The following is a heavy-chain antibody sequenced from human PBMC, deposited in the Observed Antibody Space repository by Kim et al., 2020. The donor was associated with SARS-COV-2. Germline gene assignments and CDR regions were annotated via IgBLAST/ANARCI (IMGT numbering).Heavy chain of an antibody. J-gene: IGHJ4*02. Sequence: GGSLRLSCAASGFTFSSYSMNWVRQAPGKGLEWVSSISSSSSYIYYADSVKGRFTISRDNAKNSLYLQMNSLRAEDTAVYYCARARQEYSSSWYLGYWGQGTLVTVSS. V-gene: IGHV3-21*01. CDR2: ISSSSSYI. CDR3: ARARQEYSSSWYLGY. D-gene: IGHD6-13*01. CDR1: GFTFSSYS.